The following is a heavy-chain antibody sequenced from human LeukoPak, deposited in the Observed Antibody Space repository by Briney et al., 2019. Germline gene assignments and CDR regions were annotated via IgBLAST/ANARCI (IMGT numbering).Heavy chain of an antibody. Sequence: GASVKVSCKACGYTFTSYGISWVRQAPGQGLEWMGWISAYNGNTNYAQKLQGRVTMTTDTSTSTAYMELRSLRSDDTAVYYCARDRGKYCSSTSCLAHYWGQGTLVTVST. J-gene: IGHJ4*02. CDR2: ISAYNGNT. CDR3: ARDRGKYCSSTSCLAHY. V-gene: IGHV1-18*01. CDR1: GYTFTSYG. D-gene: IGHD2-2*01.